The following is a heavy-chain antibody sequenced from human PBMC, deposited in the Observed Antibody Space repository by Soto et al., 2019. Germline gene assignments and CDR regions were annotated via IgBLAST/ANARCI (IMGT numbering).Heavy chain of an antibody. D-gene: IGHD4-17*01. CDR3: ARAPLNYGAYGGRVGDWDFDL. Sequence: QVQLVQSGAEVKKPGASVKVSCKASGYTFTSYGISWVRQAPGQGLEWMGWISAYNGNTNYAQKLQGRVTMTTDTSTSTAYMELRSLRSDDTAVYYCARAPLNYGAYGGRVGDWDFDLWGRGTLVTVSS. CDR1: GYTFTSYG. CDR2: ISAYNGNT. V-gene: IGHV1-18*01. J-gene: IGHJ2*01.